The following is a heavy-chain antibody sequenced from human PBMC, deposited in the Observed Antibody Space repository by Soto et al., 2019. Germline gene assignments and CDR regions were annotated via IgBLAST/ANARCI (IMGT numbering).Heavy chain of an antibody. CDR3: ARRYSSALDI. D-gene: IGHD6-13*01. CDR1: GGSISSGDYY. Sequence: SETLSLTCTVSGGSISSGDYYWSRIRQPPGKGLEWIGYIYYSGSTYYNPSLKSRVTISVDTSKNQFSLKLSSVTAADTEVYYCARRYSSALDIWGQGTMVTVSS. CDR2: IYYSGST. V-gene: IGHV4-30-4*01. J-gene: IGHJ3*02.